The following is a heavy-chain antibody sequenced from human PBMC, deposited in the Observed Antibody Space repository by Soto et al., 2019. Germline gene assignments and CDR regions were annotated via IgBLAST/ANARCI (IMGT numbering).Heavy chain of an antibody. CDR3: ARPYSGYNDY. J-gene: IGHJ4*02. Sequence: GGSLRLSCAASGFTFISYWMSWVRQAPGKGLEWVANMKQDGSEKYYVDSVKGRFTISRDNAKNSLYLQMNSLRAEDTAVYYCARPYSGYNDYWGQGTLVTVSS. CDR2: MKQDGSEK. V-gene: IGHV3-7*05. CDR1: GFTFISYW. D-gene: IGHD3-22*01.